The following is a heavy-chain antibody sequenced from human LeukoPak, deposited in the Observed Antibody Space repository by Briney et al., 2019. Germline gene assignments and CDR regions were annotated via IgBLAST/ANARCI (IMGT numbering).Heavy chain of an antibody. D-gene: IGHD3-22*01. V-gene: IGHV1-69*01. CDR3: ARDGGDYYDSSGYHRFDY. J-gene: IGHJ4*02. CDR1: GGTFSSYA. Sequence: SVKVSCKASGGTFSSYAISWVRQAPGQGLEWMGGIIPIFGTANYAQKFQGRVTITADESTSTAYMELSSLRSEDTAVYYCARDGGDYYDSSGYHRFDYWGLGTLVTVSS. CDR2: IIPIFGTA.